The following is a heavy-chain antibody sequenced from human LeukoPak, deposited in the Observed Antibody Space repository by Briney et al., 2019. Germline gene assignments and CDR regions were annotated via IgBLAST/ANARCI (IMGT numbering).Heavy chain of an antibody. CDR3: TTDPSPSDYDFWSGYRDY. Sequence: GGSLRLSCAASGFSFSNAWMSWVRQAPGKGLEWVGRIKSKTEGGTTDYAAPVKGRFTISRDDSKRTLYLQMNSLKTEDTAVYYCTTDPSPSDYDFWSGYRDYWGRGTLVTVSS. CDR1: GFSFSNAW. J-gene: IGHJ4*02. V-gene: IGHV3-15*01. D-gene: IGHD3-3*01. CDR2: IKSKTEGGTT.